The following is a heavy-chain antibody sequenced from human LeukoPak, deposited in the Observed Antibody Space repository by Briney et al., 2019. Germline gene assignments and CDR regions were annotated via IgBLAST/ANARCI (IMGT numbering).Heavy chain of an antibody. CDR2: IYTSGST. CDR3: ARHSPGGLSWPIDY. D-gene: IGHD2/OR15-2a*01. Sequence: SETLSLTCTVSGGSISSYYWSWIRQPPGKGLEWIGYIYTSGSTNYNPSLKSRVTISVDTSKNQFSLKLSSVTAADTAVYYCARHSPGGLSWPIDYWGQGTLVTVSS. V-gene: IGHV4-4*09. J-gene: IGHJ4*02. CDR1: GGSISSYY.